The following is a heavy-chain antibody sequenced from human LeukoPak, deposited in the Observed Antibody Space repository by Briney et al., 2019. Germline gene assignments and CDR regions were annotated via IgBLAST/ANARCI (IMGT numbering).Heavy chain of an antibody. CDR3: AADGYTLAPGAFDI. J-gene: IGHJ3*02. D-gene: IGHD5-24*01. Sequence: GASVKVSCKASGFTFSSSAVQWVRQAPGQRLEWIGWIVVGSGNTNYAQRFQDRVTINRDMSTSTAYMEVSSLRSEDTAVYYCAADGYTLAPGAFDIWGQGTVVTVSS. V-gene: IGHV1-58*01. CDR2: IVVGSGNT. CDR1: GFTFSSSA.